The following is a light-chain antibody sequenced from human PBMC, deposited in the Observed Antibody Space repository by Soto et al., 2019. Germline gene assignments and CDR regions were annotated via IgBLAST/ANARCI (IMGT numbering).Light chain of an antibody. J-gene: IGLJ7*01. CDR1: SSNIGSNT. V-gene: IGLV1-44*01. CDR2: SNN. Sequence: QSVLTQPPSASGTPGQRGTISCSGSSSNIGSNTVNWYQQLPGTAPKLLIYSNNQRPSGVPDRFSGSKSGTSASLAISGLQSEDGADYYCAAWDDSLNGAVFGGGTQLTVL. CDR3: AAWDDSLNGAV.